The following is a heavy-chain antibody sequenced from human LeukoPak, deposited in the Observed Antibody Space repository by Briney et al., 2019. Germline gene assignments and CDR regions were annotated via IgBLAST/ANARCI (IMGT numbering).Heavy chain of an antibody. CDR3: ARDSIHKCSGGSCYRHFFDY. CDR1: GFTFSSYG. D-gene: IGHD2-15*01. V-gene: IGHV3-33*08. J-gene: IGHJ4*02. CDR2: IWYDGSNK. Sequence: GGSLRLSCAASGFTFSSYGMHWVRQAPGKGLEWVAVIWYDGSNKYYADSVKGRFTISRDNSKNTLYLQMNSLRAEDTAVYYCARDSIHKCSGGSCYRHFFDYWGQGTLVTVSS.